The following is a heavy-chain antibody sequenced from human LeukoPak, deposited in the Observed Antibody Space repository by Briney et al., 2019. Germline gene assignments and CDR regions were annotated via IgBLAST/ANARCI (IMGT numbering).Heavy chain of an antibody. Sequence: APVKVSCKASGYTFTGYYMHWVRQAPGQGLEWLGWINPNSGGTNYAQKFQGRITMTRDTSITTAYMELSSLTSDDTAVYYCARLDITIIPYWGQGTLVTVSS. CDR1: GYTFTGYY. J-gene: IGHJ4*02. D-gene: IGHD3-22*01. V-gene: IGHV1-2*02. CDR2: INPNSGGT. CDR3: ARLDITIIPY.